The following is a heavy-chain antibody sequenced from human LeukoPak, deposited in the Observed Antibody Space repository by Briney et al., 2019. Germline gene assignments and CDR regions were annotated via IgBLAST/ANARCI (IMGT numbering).Heavy chain of an antibody. D-gene: IGHD4-17*01. J-gene: IGHJ4*02. V-gene: IGHV3-23*01. CDR1: GFTFSSYA. Sequence: GGSLGLSCAASGFTFSSYAMTWVRQAPGKGLEWVSTISGSAGSTYYADSVKGRFTISGDNSKNTLYLQMNSLRAEDTAVYYCAKGLRYSDYWGQGTLVTVSS. CDR3: AKGLRYSDY. CDR2: ISGSAGST.